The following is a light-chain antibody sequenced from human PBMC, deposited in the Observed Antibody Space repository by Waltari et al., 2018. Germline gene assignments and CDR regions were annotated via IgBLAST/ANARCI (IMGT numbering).Light chain of an antibody. V-gene: IGKV2-28*01. CDR3: MQALQTPLT. J-gene: IGKJ4*01. CDR1: QSLLYSNGYNY. CDR2: LGS. Sequence: EIVLTQSPLSLPVTPGEPASISCRSSQSLLYSNGYNYLDWYLQKPGQSPQLLIYLGSNRASGVPDRFSGSGSGTDFTLKITRVEAEDVGVYYCMQALQTPLTVGGGTKVEIK.